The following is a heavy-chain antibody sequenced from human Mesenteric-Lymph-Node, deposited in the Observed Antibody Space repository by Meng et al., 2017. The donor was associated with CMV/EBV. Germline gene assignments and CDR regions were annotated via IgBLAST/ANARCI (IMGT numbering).Heavy chain of an antibody. CDR2: IQNSGTT. CDR3: AFSLSTVAHWKYYFDY. V-gene: IGHV4-59*01. J-gene: IGHJ4*02. D-gene: IGHD1-1*01. Sequence: SETLSLTCTVSGGSISDDYWTWIRQPPGKRLEWIGYIQNSGTTSYNPSLRSRVSMSVDTSRNQFSLNLYSVTAADTAVYYCAFSLSTVAHWKYYFDYWGPGALVTVSS. CDR1: GGSISDDY.